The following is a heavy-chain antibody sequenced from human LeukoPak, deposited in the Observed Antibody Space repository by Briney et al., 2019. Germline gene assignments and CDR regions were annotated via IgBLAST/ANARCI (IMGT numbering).Heavy chain of an antibody. CDR3: ESFYGDYLFDY. V-gene: IGHV3-9*01. D-gene: IGHD4-17*01. Sequence: GRSLRLSCAASGFTFDDYAMHWVRQAPGKGLEWVSGISWNSGSIGYADSVKGRFTISRDNAKNSLYLQMNSLRAEDTALYYCESFYGDYLFDYWGQGTLVTVSS. J-gene: IGHJ4*02. CDR2: ISWNSGSI. CDR1: GFTFDDYA.